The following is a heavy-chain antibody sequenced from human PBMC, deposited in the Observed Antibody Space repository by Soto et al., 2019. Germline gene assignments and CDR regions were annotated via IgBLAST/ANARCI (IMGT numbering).Heavy chain of an antibody. CDR2: ISYDGRNK. D-gene: IGHD6-19*01. V-gene: IGHV3-30*18. CDR3: VKDGSSGWPYFYDMDV. Sequence: GGSLRLSCAASGFTFSSYGVHWVRQAPGKGLEWVAVISYDGRNKYYADAVKGRFTISRDNSKNTLYLQMSSLRAEDTAVYYCVKDGSSGWPYFYDMDVWGQGTTVTVSS. CDR1: GFTFSSYG. J-gene: IGHJ6*02.